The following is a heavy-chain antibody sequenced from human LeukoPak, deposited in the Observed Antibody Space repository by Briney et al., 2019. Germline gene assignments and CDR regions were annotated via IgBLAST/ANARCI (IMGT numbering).Heavy chain of an antibody. D-gene: IGHD1-26*01. J-gene: IGHJ3*02. V-gene: IGHV4-30-4*08. CDR1: GGSISSGDYF. CDR3: AREVGDTRDSDAFDI. CDR2: IYYDGSA. Sequence: SETLSLTCSVSGGSISSGDYFWSWVRQPPGKGLEWIGYIYYDGSAYYNPSLESRLTVSIDTSKNQFSLRLSSVTAADTAVYYCAREVGDTRDSDAFDIWGQGTMVTVSS.